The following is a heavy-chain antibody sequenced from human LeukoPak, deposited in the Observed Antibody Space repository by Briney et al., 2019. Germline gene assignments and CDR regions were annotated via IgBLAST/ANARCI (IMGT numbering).Heavy chain of an antibody. D-gene: IGHD3-10*01. V-gene: IGHV4-39*01. CDR2: IYYSGST. CDR1: GDSIFGSSYY. CDR3: ATNRSITLVRGGHGTEKNNLFDP. Sequence: SETLSLTCTVSGDSIFGSSYYWGWIRQPPGKGLEWIGSIYYSGSTHYNPSLKSRVTISVDTSKNQFFLRLSSVTATDTAVYYSATNRSITLVRGGHGTEKNNLFDPWGQGTLVTVSS. J-gene: IGHJ5*02.